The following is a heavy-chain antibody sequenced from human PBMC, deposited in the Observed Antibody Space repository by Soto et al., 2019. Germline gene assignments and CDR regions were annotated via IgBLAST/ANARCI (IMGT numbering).Heavy chain of an antibody. V-gene: IGHV1-18*01. CDR1: GGTFSSYA. CDR3: ARAANYYDSSGYPGYADY. D-gene: IGHD3-22*01. Sequence: ASVKVSCKASGGTFSSYAISWVRQAPGQGLEWMGWISAYNGNTNYAQKLQGRVTMTTDTSTSTAYMELRSLRSDDTAVYYCARAANYYDSSGYPGYADYWGQGTLVTVSS. CDR2: ISAYNGNT. J-gene: IGHJ4*02.